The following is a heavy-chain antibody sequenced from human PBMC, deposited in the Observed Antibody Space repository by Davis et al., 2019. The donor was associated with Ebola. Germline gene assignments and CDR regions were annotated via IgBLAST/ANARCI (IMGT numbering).Heavy chain of an antibody. Sequence: PGGSLRLSCTVSGGSISSHYWSWIRQPPGKGLEWIGYIYYSGSTNYNPSLKSRVTISVDTSKNQFSLKLSAVTAADTAVYYCATRRTIVATPNDAFDIWGQGTMVTVSS. D-gene: IGHD5-12*01. CDR1: GGSISSHY. CDR3: ATRRTIVATPNDAFDI. V-gene: IGHV4-59*11. CDR2: IYYSGST. J-gene: IGHJ3*02.